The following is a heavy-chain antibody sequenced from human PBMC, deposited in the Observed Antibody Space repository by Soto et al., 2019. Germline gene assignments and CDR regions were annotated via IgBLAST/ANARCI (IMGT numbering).Heavy chain of an antibody. Sequence: ASVKVSCKASGYTFTSYGISWVRQAPGQGLEWMGWISAYNGNTNYAQKLQGRATMTTDTSTSTAYMELRSLRSDDTAVYYCARDSLYSSRWYLPWSALSGQATLVTVS. CDR1: GYTFTSYG. V-gene: IGHV1-18*01. CDR2: ISAYNGNT. J-gene: IGHJ5*02. D-gene: IGHD6-13*01. CDR3: ARDSLYSSRWYLPWSAL.